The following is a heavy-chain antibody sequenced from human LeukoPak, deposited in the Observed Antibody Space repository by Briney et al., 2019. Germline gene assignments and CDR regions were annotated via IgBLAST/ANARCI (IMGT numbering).Heavy chain of an antibody. CDR1: GYTFTGCY. CDR2: INPNSGVT. V-gene: IGHV1-2*02. J-gene: IGHJ4*02. CDR3: SREDY. Sequence: GASVKVSCKASGYTFTGCYLHWVRQAPGQGPEWVGWINPNSGVTNYAQKFQGRVSMTSDTSISTVYMELSRLRYDDTAVYFCSREDYWGQGTLVTVSS.